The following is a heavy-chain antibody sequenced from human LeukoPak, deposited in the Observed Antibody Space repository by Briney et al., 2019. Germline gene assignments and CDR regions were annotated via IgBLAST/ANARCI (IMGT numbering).Heavy chain of an antibody. CDR2: IYTSGST. CDR3: ARDLPPAYYDFWSGPDY. CDR1: GGSISSGSYY. J-gene: IGHJ4*02. V-gene: IGHV4-61*02. Sequence: PSETLSLTCTASGGSISSGSYYWSWIRQPAGKGLEWIGRIYTSGSTNYNSSLKSRDTISVDTSKNQFSLKLSSVTAADTAVYYCARDLPPAYYDFWSGPDYWGQGTLVTVSS. D-gene: IGHD3-3*01.